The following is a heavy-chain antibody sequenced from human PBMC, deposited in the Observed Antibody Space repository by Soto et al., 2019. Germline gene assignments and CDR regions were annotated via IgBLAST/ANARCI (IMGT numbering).Heavy chain of an antibody. CDR1: GYTFTSSG. J-gene: IGHJ5*02. D-gene: IGHD3-16*02. CDR2: ISAYNGNT. V-gene: IGHV1-18*01. CDR3: ASYRAGSRHQNWFDP. Sequence: GASVKVSCKASGYTFTSSGISWVRQAPGQGLEWMGWISAYNGNTNYAQKLQGRVTMTTDTSTSTAYRELRSLRSDDTAVYFCASYRAGSRHQNWFDPWGQGTLVTVSS.